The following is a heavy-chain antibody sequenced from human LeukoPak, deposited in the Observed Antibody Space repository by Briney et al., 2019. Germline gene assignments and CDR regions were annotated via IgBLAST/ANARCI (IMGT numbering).Heavy chain of an antibody. D-gene: IGHD6-13*01. V-gene: IGHV4-59*01. J-gene: IGHJ3*02. CDR3: ARHSSSWSGQAFDI. CDR2: IYYSGST. Sequence: SETLSLTCTVSGGSISSYYWSWIRQPPGKGLEWIGYIYYSGSTNYNPSLKSRVTISVDTSKNQFSLKLSSVTAADTAVYYCARHSSSWSGQAFDIWGQGTMVTVSS. CDR1: GGSISSYY.